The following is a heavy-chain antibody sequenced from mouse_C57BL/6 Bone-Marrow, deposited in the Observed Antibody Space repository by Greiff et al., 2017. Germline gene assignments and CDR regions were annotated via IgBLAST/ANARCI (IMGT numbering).Heavy chain of an antibody. CDR2: TYPRSGNT. V-gene: IGHV1-81*01. CDR1: GYTFTSYG. CDR3: ARPTGRPFNWGDYAMDY. D-gene: IGHD4-1*01. Sequence: QVQLQQSGAELARPGASVKLSCKASGYTFTSYGISWVKQRTGQGLEWIGETYPRSGNTYYNEKFKGKATLTADKSSSTAYMELRSLTSEDSAVYFCARPTGRPFNWGDYAMDYWGQGTSVTVSS. J-gene: IGHJ4*01.